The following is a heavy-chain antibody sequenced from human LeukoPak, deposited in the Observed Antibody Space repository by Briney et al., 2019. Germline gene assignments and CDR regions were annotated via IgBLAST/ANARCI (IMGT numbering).Heavy chain of an antibody. CDR3: ASGGKQTNWGNY. CDR1: GFTFNTYS. J-gene: IGHJ4*02. Sequence: GGSLRLSCAASGFTFNTYSMNWVRQAPGKGLEWVSYISSSSSAIYYADSVKGRFTISRDNAKNSLYLQMNNLRADDTAVYYCASGGKQTNWGNYWGQGTLVTVSS. CDR2: ISSSSSAI. V-gene: IGHV3-48*04. D-gene: IGHD7-27*01.